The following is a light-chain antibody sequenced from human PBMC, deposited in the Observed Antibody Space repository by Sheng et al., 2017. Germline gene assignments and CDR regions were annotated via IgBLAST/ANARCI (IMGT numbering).Light chain of an antibody. CDR1: QTFSSSY. Sequence: EIVLTQSPDTLSLSPGERATLSCRASQTFSSSYLSWYQQKPGQAPRLLIYGASTRATGIPDRFSGSGSGTDFTLTISRLEPEDFAVYYCQQYGDSPWTFGQGTKVEI. CDR2: GAS. J-gene: IGKJ1*01. CDR3: QQYGDSPWT. V-gene: IGKV3-20*01.